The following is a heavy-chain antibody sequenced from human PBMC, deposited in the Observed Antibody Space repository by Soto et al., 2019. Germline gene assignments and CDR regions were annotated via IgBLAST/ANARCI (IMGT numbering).Heavy chain of an antibody. D-gene: IGHD2-15*01. CDR2: IYHSGST. CDR1: SGSISSSNW. Sequence: QVQLQESGPGLVKPSGTLSLTCAVSSGSISSSNWWSWVRQPPGKGLEWIGEIYHSGSTNYNPSLKSRVTISVDKSKNQFSLKLSSVTAADTAVYYCARFCSGGSCYTTNDAFDIWGQGTMVTVSS. J-gene: IGHJ3*02. V-gene: IGHV4-4*02. CDR3: ARFCSGGSCYTTNDAFDI.